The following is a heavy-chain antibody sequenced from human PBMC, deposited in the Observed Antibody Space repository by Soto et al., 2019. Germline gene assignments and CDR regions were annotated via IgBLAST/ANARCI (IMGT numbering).Heavy chain of an antibody. CDR1: GYTFINHT. CDR3: ARGHSRSGNWFDP. V-gene: IGHV1-3*01. J-gene: IGHJ5*02. Sequence: ASVKVSCKASGYTFINHTIHWVRQAPRQSLEWMGGINAGSGNTKYSDILQGRVTITRDTSATTAYMELSTLRSEDAGVYYCARGHSRSGNWFDPWGQGTLVTVSS. CDR2: INAGSGNT. D-gene: IGHD3-22*01.